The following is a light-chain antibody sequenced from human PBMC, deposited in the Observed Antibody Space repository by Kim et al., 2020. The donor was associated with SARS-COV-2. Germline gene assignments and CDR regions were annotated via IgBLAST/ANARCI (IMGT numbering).Light chain of an antibody. CDR3: QTWRPGIQV. CDR2: VNSDVNY. Sequence: AACHLTSTLGTGHSSEASAWSQQRPAKGPGYLMKVNSDVNYIKGDGIPDRFAGSSSGAERYLSISSLQSDDEADYYCQTWRPGIQVFGGGTQLTVL. CDR1: TGHSSEA. V-gene: IGLV4-69*01. J-gene: IGLJ3*02.